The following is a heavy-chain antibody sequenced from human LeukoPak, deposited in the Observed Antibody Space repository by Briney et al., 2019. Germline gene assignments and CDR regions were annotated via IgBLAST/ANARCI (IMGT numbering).Heavy chain of an antibody. J-gene: IGHJ4*02. CDR3: AISTVIAPEFDS. Sequence: SETLSLTCAVYGGSFSGYYWSWIRQPPGKGLEWIGEINHSGSTKYNPSLKSRVTISVDTSKNQFSLYLSSVTAADTAVYYCAISTVIAPEFDSWGQGTLVAVSS. CDR1: GGSFSGYY. CDR2: INHSGST. V-gene: IGHV4-34*01. D-gene: IGHD2-21*01.